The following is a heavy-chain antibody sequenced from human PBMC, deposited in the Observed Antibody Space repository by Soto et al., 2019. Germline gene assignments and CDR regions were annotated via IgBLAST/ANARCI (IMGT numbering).Heavy chain of an antibody. D-gene: IGHD4-17*01. CDR2: IIPIFGTA. V-gene: IGHV1-69*06. CDR3: ARGHLHYGDPTAPPDY. Sequence: QVQLVQSGAEVKKPGSSVKVSCKASGGTFSSYAISWVRQAPGQGLEWMGGIIPIFGTANYAQKFQGRVTITADKSTSTAYMELSSLKSEDTAVYYCARGHLHYGDPTAPPDYWGQGTLVTVSS. J-gene: IGHJ4*02. CDR1: GGTFSSYA.